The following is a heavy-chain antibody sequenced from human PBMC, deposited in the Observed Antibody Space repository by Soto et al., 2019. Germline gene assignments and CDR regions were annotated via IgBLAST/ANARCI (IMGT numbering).Heavy chain of an antibody. Sequence: QVQLVESGGGVVQPGKSLRLSCAASGFTFSDCGMHWVRRAPGQGLEGVALTSYEGNEDYYGDYVKGRFTISRDNSNKTLYLHMHSLRPDDTAVYYCAKVEGEYTAVKTLHYCGQGTLVTVSS. J-gene: IGHJ4*02. CDR2: TSYEGNED. CDR3: AKVEGEYTAVKTLHY. CDR1: GFTFSDCG. D-gene: IGHD3-16*01. V-gene: IGHV3-30*18.